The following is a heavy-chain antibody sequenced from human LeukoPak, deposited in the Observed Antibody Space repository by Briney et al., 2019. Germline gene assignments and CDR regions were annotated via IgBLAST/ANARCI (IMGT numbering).Heavy chain of an antibody. V-gene: IGHV3-7*01. D-gene: IGHD4-17*01. CDR1: GFTVSSNY. J-gene: IGHJ4*02. CDR2: IKHDGSEK. CDR3: ARDPYGDYGDCFDY. Sequence: PGGSLRLSCAASGFTVSSNYMSWVRQAPGKGLEWVANIKHDGSEKYYVDSVKGQFTISRDNAKKSLYLQMNSLRTEDTAVYYCARDPYGDYGDCFDYWGQGILVTISS.